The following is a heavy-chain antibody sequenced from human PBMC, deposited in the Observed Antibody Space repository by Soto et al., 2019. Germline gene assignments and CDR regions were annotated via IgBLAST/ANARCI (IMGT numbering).Heavy chain of an antibody. J-gene: IGHJ4*02. V-gene: IGHV3-74*01. CDR2: IYNDGTYS. CDR3: KRGPRPISTGTGAY. D-gene: IGHD3-10*01. Sequence: GGSLRLSCAASGFIFKMYWMHWVRQSPGKGLVWISRIYNDGTYSDYADSVRGRFTISRDNVNDTLYLQMNNLRAEDSGLYYCKRGPRPISTGTGAYWGQGTQVTVSS. CDR1: GFIFKMYW.